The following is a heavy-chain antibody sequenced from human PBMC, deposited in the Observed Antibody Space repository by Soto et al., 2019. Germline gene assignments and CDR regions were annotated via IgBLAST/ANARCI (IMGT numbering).Heavy chain of an antibody. V-gene: IGHV3-23*01. CDR3: AKELYYYDSSGYPFDY. J-gene: IGHJ4*02. CDR1: GFTFSSYA. CDR2: ISGSGGST. Sequence: PGGSLRLSCAGSGFTFSSYAMSWVRQAPGKGLEWVSAISGSGGSTYYADSVKGRFTISRDNSKNTLCLQMNSLRAEDTAVYYCAKELYYYDSSGYPFDYWGQGTLVTVSS. D-gene: IGHD3-22*01.